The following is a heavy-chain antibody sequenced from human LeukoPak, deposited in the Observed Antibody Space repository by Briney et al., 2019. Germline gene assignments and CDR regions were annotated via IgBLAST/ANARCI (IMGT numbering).Heavy chain of an antibody. V-gene: IGHV4-59*01. Sequence: KSSETLSLTCTVSGGSISSYYWSGIRQPPGKGLEWIGYIYYSGSTNYNPSLKSRVTISVDTYKNQFSLKLSSVPAEDTAVYYCARDGGDSSGYLHYWGQGPLVTVSS. CDR3: ARDGGDSSGYLHY. J-gene: IGHJ4*02. CDR1: GGSISSYY. CDR2: IYYSGST. D-gene: IGHD3-22*01.